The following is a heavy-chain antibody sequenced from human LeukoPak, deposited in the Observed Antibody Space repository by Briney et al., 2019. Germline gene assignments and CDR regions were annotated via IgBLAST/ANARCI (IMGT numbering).Heavy chain of an antibody. CDR3: ARGGTYYDY. V-gene: IGHV4-59*01. D-gene: IGHD1-26*01. CDR2: IYYSGNT. J-gene: IGHJ4*02. Sequence: SETLSLTCTVSGGSISSYCWSWIRQPPGKGLEWIAYIYYSGNTNSNPSLKSRLTISVDTSKNQFSLKLSSVTAADTAVYYCARGGTYYDYWGQGTLVTVSS. CDR1: GGSISSYC.